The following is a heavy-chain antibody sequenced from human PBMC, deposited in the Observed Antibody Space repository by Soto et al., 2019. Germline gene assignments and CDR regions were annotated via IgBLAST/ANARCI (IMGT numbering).Heavy chain of an antibody. D-gene: IGHD3-9*01. CDR2: ISYDGSNK. V-gene: IGHV3-30*18. CDR3: AKAWGRYFDRTSTYDY. J-gene: IGHJ4*02. CDR1: GFTFSSYG. Sequence: GGSLRLSCAASGFTFSSYGMHWVRQAPGKGLEWVAVISYDGSNKYYADSVKGRFTISRDNSKNTLYLQMNSLRAEDTAVYYCAKAWGRYFDRTSTYDYWGQGTLVTVSS.